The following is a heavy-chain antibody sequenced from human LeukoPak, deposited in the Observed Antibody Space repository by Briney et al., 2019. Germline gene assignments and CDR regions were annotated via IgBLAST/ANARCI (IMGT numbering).Heavy chain of an antibody. J-gene: IGHJ5*02. CDR3: ARGVLYDSSGGWFDP. V-gene: IGHV4-59*01. D-gene: IGHD3-22*01. Sequence: PSETLSLTCTVSGGSISSYYWSWIRQPPGKGLEWIGYIYYSGSTNYNPSLKSRVTISVDTSKNQFSLKLSSVTAADTAVYYCARGVLYDSSGGWFDPWGQGTLVTVSS. CDR2: IYYSGST. CDR1: GGSISSYY.